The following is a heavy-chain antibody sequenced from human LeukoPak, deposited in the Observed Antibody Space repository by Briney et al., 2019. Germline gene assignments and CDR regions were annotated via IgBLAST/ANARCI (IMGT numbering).Heavy chain of an antibody. D-gene: IGHD1-1*01. Sequence: GGSLRLSCSASGFTFGNYAMNWVRQAPGTGLEWLSDISGSGGGTSYADSVKGRFTISRDNSKNTLYLQMNSLRAEDTAVYYCAKGFGTAKSYFFDYWGPGTLVTVSS. CDR3: AKGFGTAKSYFFDY. V-gene: IGHV3-23*01. CDR2: ISGSGGGT. J-gene: IGHJ4*02. CDR1: GFTFGNYA.